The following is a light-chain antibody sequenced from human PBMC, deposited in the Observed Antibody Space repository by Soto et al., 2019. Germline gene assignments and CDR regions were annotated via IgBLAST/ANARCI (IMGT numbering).Light chain of an antibody. J-gene: IGLJ1*01. V-gene: IGLV2-14*01. CDR2: EVT. Sequence: QYALTQPASVSGSPGQSITISCTGTSSDVGGYDYVSWYQQHPGKAPKLLIYEVTYRPSGVSNRFSGSKSGNTASLTISGLQAEDEADYYCSSSTSSTTYVFGTGTKLTVL. CDR3: SSSTSSTTYV. CDR1: SSDVGGYDY.